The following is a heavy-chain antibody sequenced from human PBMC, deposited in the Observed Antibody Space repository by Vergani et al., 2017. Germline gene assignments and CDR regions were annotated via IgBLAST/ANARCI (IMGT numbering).Heavy chain of an antibody. Sequence: QVQLVQSGAEVKKPGASVKVSCKASGYTFTGYYMHWVRQAPGQGLEWMGWINPNSGGTNYAQKFQGRVTMTRDTSISTAYMELSRLRSDDTAVYYCAMVVMVRGVIITLYGMDVWGQGTTVTVSS. D-gene: IGHD3-10*01. V-gene: IGHV1-2*02. CDR1: GYTFTGYY. J-gene: IGHJ6*02. CDR2: INPNSGGT. CDR3: AMVVMVRGVIITLYGMDV.